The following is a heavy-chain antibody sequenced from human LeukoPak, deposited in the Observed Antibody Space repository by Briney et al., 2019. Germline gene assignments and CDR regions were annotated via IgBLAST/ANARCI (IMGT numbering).Heavy chain of an antibody. Sequence: GRSLRLSCAASGFTSSSYGMHWVRQAPGKGLEWVAVIPYDGSNKYYADSVKGRFTISRDNSKNTLYLQMNSLRAEDTAVYYCATLGGYTVMASGLDYWGQGTLVTVSS. CDR1: GFTSSSYG. CDR2: IPYDGSNK. D-gene: IGHD5-18*01. J-gene: IGHJ4*02. CDR3: ATLGGYTVMASGLDY. V-gene: IGHV3-30*03.